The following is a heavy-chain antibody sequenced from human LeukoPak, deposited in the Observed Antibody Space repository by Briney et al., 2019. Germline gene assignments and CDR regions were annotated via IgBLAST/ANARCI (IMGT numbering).Heavy chain of an antibody. CDR2: IIPIFGTA. CDR3: ASNPPNTGDLYY. CDR1: GGTFSSYA. D-gene: IGHD1-1*01. Sequence: ASVKVSCKASGGTFSSYAISWVRQAPGQGLEWMGGIIPIFGTANYAQKFQGRVTITADESTSTAYMELSSLRSEDTAVYYCASNPPNTGDLYYWGLGTLVTVSS. J-gene: IGHJ4*02. V-gene: IGHV1-69*13.